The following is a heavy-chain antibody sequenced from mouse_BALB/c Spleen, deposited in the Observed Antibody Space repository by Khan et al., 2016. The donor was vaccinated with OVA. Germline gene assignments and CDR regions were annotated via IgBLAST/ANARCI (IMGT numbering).Heavy chain of an antibody. CDR2: IWSDGST. Sequence: QVQLKESGPGLVAPSQSLSITCTVSGFSLTSYGVHWVRQPPGKGLEWLVVIWSDGSTNYNPVLKSRLSISTDNSKSQVFLQRNSLQTDDTAIYYCARWFDGYSSLYAMDYWGQGTSVTVSA. V-gene: IGHV2-6*02. J-gene: IGHJ4*01. CDR1: GFSLTSYG. CDR3: ARWFDGYSSLYAMDY. D-gene: IGHD2-3*01.